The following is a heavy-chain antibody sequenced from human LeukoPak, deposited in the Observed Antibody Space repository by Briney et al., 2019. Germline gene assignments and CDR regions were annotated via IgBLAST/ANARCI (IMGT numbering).Heavy chain of an antibody. CDR3: ARARLSFTRGIGANYFDY. Sequence: GGSLRLSCAASGMTFSSHWMSWVRQAPGKGLEWVANIKSDGSEKYYLDSVKGRFTISRDNAKNSLYLQMNSLRADDTAVYYCARARLSFTRGIGANYFDYWGQGTPVTVSS. CDR1: GMTFSSHW. CDR2: IKSDGSEK. J-gene: IGHJ4*02. V-gene: IGHV3-7*01. D-gene: IGHD2-15*01.